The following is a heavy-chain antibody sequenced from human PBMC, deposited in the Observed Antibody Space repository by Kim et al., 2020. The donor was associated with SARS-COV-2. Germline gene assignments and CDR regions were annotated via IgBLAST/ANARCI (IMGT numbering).Heavy chain of an antibody. D-gene: IGHD2-2*01. V-gene: IGHV6-1*01. CDR1: GDSVSSNSAA. Sequence: SQTLSLTCAISGDSVSSNSAAWNWFRQSPSRGLEWLGRTYYRSKWYNDYAVSVKSRITINPDTSKNQFSLQLNSVTPEDTAVYYCARDRKGIVVPAATYYGMDVWGQGTTVTVSS. J-gene: IGHJ6*02. CDR3: ARDRKGIVVPAATYYGMDV. CDR2: TYYRSKWYN.